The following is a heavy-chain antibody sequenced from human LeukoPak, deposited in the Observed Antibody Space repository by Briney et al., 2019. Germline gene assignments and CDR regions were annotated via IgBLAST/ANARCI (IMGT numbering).Heavy chain of an antibody. D-gene: IGHD6-19*01. CDR1: GFTFSSLP. J-gene: IGHJ5*02. CDR2: ISSNGGST. CDR3: VNQISGWVS. Sequence: PGGSLSLSCAASGFTFSSLPMHWVRQAPGKGLEYVSRISSNGGSTFYADSVKGRFSISRDNSKNTLYLQMSSLRTEDTAVYYCVNQISGWVSWGQGTLVTVSS. V-gene: IGHV3-64D*06.